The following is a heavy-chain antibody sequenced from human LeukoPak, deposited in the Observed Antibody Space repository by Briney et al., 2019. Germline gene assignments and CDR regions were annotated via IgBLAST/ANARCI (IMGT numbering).Heavy chain of an antibody. V-gene: IGHV3-21*04. CDR3: ATGRYYDSSGYSLGTFDI. D-gene: IGHD3-22*01. J-gene: IGHJ3*02. CDR2: ISDSAAKT. Sequence: GGFLRLSCAASGFTFSSYSMNWVRQAPGKGLEWISAISDSAAKTYYADSVKGRFTISRDNAKNSLYLQMNSLRAEDTALYYCATGRYYDSSGYSLGTFDIWGQGTMVTVSS. CDR1: GFTFSSYS.